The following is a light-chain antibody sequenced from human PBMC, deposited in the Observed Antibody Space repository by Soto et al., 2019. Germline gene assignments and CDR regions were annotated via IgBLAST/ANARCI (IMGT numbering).Light chain of an antibody. J-gene: IGLJ3*02. V-gene: IGLV1-44*01. Sequence: QSVLTQPPSASVTPGQRVTISCSGSSSNIGSNTVNWYQQLPGTAPKLLMYKSNQRPSGVPDRFSGSKSGTSASLAISGLQSEDEADYYCAAWDDSLNGRVFGGGTKLTVL. CDR3: AAWDDSLNGRV. CDR1: SSNIGSNT. CDR2: KSN.